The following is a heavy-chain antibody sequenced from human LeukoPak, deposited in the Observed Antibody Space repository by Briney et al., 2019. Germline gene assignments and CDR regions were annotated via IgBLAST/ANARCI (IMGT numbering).Heavy chain of an antibody. CDR3: ARTNFTDV. D-gene: IGHD3-3*01. CDR2: ISSISSYI. Sequence: GGSLRLSCAASGFSFSSSSMDWVRLPARKGMEWVSSISSISSYIYYADSVKGRFTISRDNAKNSLYLQMNRLRAEDTAVYYCARTNFTDVWGQGTTVTVSS. CDR1: GFSFSSSS. J-gene: IGHJ6*02. V-gene: IGHV3-21*01.